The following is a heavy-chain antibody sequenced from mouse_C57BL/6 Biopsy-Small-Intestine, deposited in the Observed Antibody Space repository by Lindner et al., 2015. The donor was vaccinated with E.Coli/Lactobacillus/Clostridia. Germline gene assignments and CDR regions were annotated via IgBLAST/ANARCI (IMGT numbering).Heavy chain of an antibody. D-gene: IGHD2-3*01. CDR1: GYTFVDYY. CDR3: ARDSINNWLPSFEAYDI. Sequence: SVKVSCKTFGYTFVDYYIHWVRQAPGKGLEWVGRINPNTLGTNYAKGFQGRVTLSGDTSLSTVYMDLSRLTSDDAAVYYCARDSINNWLPSFEAYDIWGQGTMVTVSS. J-gene: IGHJ1*01. V-gene: IGHV1-26*01. CDR2: INPNTLGT.